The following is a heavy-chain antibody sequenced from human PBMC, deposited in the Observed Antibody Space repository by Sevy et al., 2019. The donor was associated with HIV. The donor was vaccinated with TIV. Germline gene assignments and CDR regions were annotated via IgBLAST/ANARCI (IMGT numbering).Heavy chain of an antibody. CDR1: GFIFRNYN. J-gene: IGHJ4*02. V-gene: IGHV3-21*01. D-gene: IGHD3-22*01. Sequence: GGSLRLSCAASGFIFRNYNMNWVRQAPGKGLEWVSSISSSSSYIYYADSVKGRFTISRDNGKNSLLLQMNSLRVEDTAVYYCAGENYCDSDGYRFDHWGQGTLVTVSS. CDR3: AGENYCDSDGYRFDH. CDR2: ISSSSSYI.